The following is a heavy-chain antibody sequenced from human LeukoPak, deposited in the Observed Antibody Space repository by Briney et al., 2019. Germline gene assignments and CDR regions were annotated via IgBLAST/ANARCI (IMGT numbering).Heavy chain of an antibody. V-gene: IGHV3-23*01. CDR2: ISGSGGST. J-gene: IGHJ6*03. CDR3: ATAPAYYYYMDV. Sequence: GGTLRLSCAASGFTFSSYGMSWVRQAPGKGLEWVSAISGSGGSTYYADSVKGRFTISRDNSKNTLYLQMNSLRAEDTAVYYCATAPAYYYYMDVWGKGTTVTVSS. CDR1: GFTFSSYG.